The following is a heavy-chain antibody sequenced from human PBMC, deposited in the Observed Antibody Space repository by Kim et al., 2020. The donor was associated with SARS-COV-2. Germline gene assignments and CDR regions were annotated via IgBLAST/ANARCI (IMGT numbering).Heavy chain of an antibody. J-gene: IGHJ6*02. Sequence: GGSLRLSCTASGFTFGDYAMSWFRQAPGKGLEWVGFIRSKAYGGTTEYAASVKGRFTISRDDSKSIAYLQMNSLKTEDTAVYYCTRGGMLAGYYYGMDVWGQGTTVTVSS. V-gene: IGHV3-49*03. CDR2: IRSKAYGGTT. CDR3: TRGGMLAGYYYGMDV. D-gene: IGHD6-19*01. CDR1: GFTFGDYA.